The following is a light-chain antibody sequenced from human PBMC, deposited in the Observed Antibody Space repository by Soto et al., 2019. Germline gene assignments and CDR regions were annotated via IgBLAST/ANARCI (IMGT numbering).Light chain of an antibody. V-gene: IGKV3-11*01. CDR3: QQRSNWPLT. J-gene: IGKJ3*01. CDR2: DAS. CDR1: QSVSSY. Sequence: DIVLTQSPATLSLSPGERATLSCRASQSVSSYLVWFQQKPGQAPRLLIHDASTRATGIPARFSGSGSGTDFTLTISSLEPEDFAVYYCQQRSNWPLTFGPGTKVDIK.